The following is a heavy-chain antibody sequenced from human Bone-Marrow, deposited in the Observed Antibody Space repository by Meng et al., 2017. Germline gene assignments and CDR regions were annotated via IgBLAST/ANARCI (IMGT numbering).Heavy chain of an antibody. Sequence: GESLKISCAASGFTFSSYWMSWVRQAPGKGLEWVANIKQDGSEKYYVDSVKGRFTISRDNAKNSLYLQMNSLRAGDTAVYFCTRDQFYYDSSGFDVDYWGQGTLVTVSS. D-gene: IGHD3-22*01. CDR1: GFTFSSYW. V-gene: IGHV3-7*01. CDR3: TRDQFYYDSSGFDVDY. CDR2: IKQDGSEK. J-gene: IGHJ4*02.